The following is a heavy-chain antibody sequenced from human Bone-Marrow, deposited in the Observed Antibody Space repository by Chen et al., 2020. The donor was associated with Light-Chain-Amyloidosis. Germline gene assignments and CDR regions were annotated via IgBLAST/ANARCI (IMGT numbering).Heavy chain of an antibody. J-gene: IGHJ4*02. CDR1: GFTFSTNA. D-gene: IGHD1-1*01. CDR2: ITGRGGST. V-gene: IGHV3-23*01. CDR3: ARAPGNTTGAPVYFDY. Sequence: EVQLLKSGGGLVQPGGSLRLSCAASGFTFSTNAMSWVRQAPGKGLEWVSAITGRGGSTYYADSVKGRFTISRDNSKNTLSLLMNSLRAEDTAVYYCARAPGNTTGAPVYFDYWGQGTLVTVAS.